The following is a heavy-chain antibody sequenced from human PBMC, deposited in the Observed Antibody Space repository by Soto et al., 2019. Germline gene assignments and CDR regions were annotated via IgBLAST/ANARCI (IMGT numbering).Heavy chain of an antibody. Sequence: EVQLLESGGGLVQPGVSLRRSCAASGFTFSSYAMSWVRQAPGQGLEWVSAISGSGGSTYYADSVKGRFTISRDNSKNTLYLQMNSLRAEATAVSYCAKDGRNIAARPWFAYWGQGTLFTVAS. J-gene: IGHJ4*02. CDR1: GFTFSSYA. D-gene: IGHD6-6*01. CDR3: AKDGRNIAARPWFAY. CDR2: ISGSGGST. V-gene: IGHV3-23*01.